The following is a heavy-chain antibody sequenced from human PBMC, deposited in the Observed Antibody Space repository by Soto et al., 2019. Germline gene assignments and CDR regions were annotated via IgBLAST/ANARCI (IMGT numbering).Heavy chain of an antibody. CDR3: VREGNWNPETDAFDI. J-gene: IGHJ3*02. Sequence: SETLSLTCTVSGGSISSYYWSWIRQPPGKGLEWIGYIYYSGSTNYNPSLKSRVTISVDTSKNQFSLKLSSVTAADTAVYYCVREGNWNPETDAFDIWGQGTMVTVSS. D-gene: IGHD1-1*01. CDR2: IYYSGST. CDR1: GGSISSYY. V-gene: IGHV4-59*01.